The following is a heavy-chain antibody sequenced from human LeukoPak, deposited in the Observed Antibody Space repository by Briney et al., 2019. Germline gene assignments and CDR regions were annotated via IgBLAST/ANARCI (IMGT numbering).Heavy chain of an antibody. CDR1: GYTFSGNG. CDR3: SRGRTRVFGAYYYMDV. CDR2: ISPFNGET. Sequence: ASVKVSFKTSGYTFSGNGIIWVRQAPGQRLEWMGWISPFNGETKYAQKLQGRVAMTPDPSTSTGYMELRNLPADDTAVYVLSRGRTRVFGAYYYMDVWGKGTTVTVSS. D-gene: IGHD3-3*01. J-gene: IGHJ6*03. V-gene: IGHV1-18*01.